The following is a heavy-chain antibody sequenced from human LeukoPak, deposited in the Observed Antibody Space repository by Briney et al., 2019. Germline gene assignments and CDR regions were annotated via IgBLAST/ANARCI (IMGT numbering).Heavy chain of an antibody. V-gene: IGHV4-39*07. D-gene: IGHD3-3*01. J-gene: IGHJ6*03. CDR2: IYYSGST. CDR3: ARDAIITIFGVVPLHYYYYYMDV. CDR1: GGSISSSSYY. Sequence: SETLSLTCTVSGGSISSSSYYWGWIRQPPGKGLEWIGSIYYSGSTYYNPSLKSRVTISVDTSKNQFSLKLSSVTAADTAVYYCARDAIITIFGVVPLHYYYYYMDVWGKGTTVTVSS.